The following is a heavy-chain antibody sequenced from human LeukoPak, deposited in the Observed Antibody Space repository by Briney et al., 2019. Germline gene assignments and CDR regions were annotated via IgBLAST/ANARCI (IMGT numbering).Heavy chain of an antibody. CDR1: GGSISGYY. CDR3: ARDGVLALNLYSDI. J-gene: IGHJ2*01. CDR2: IYYSGST. V-gene: IGHV4-59*01. D-gene: IGHD3-3*01. Sequence: PSETLSLTCIVSGGSISGYYWSRIRQPPGKGLEWIGSIYYSGSTDYNPSLKSRVIISVDTSKNQFSLSLISVTAAYTAVYYCARDGVLALNLYSDIWGRGTLVTVSS.